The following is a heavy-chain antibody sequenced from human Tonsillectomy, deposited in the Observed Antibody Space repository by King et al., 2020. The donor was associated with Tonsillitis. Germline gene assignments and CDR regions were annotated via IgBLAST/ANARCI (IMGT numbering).Heavy chain of an antibody. J-gene: IGHJ5*02. CDR1: SGSISGDGYY. Sequence: VQLQESGPGLVKPSQTLSLTCTVSSGSISGDGYYWNWFRQHTGRGLEWIGYISYSGCTYSNPSLQSRVTISVDTSKNQFSLKLSSVTAADTAVYYCARAKYSSSWFPLDPWGQGTLVSVSS. V-gene: IGHV4-31*03. CDR3: ARAKYSSSWFPLDP. CDR2: ISYSGCT. D-gene: IGHD6-13*01.